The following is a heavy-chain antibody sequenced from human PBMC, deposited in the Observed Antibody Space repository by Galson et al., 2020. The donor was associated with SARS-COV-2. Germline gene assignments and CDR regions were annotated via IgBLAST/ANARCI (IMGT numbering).Heavy chain of an antibody. CDR1: GGSISSYY. CDR2: IYYSGST. J-gene: IGHJ6*02. D-gene: IGHD3-3*01. Sequence: ETSETMSLTCTVSGGSISSYYWSWIRQPPGKGLEWIGYIYYSGSTNYNPSLKSRVTIPVDTSKNQFSLKLSSVTAADTAVYYCARSGGTYYDFWSGYDYGMDVWGQGTTVTVSS. CDR3: ARSGGTYYDFWSGYDYGMDV. V-gene: IGHV4-59*08.